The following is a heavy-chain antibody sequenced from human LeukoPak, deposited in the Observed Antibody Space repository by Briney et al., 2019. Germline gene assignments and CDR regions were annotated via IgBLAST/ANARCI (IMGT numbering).Heavy chain of an antibody. CDR1: GFTFSSYA. Sequence: GGSLRLSCAASGFTFSSYAMSWVRQAPGKGLEWVSAISGSGGSTYYADSVKGRFTISRDNSKNTLYLQMNSLRAEDTAVYYCAKVPNYDILTGYYFLPVWFDPWGQGTLVTVSS. J-gene: IGHJ5*02. D-gene: IGHD3-9*01. CDR3: AKVPNYDILTGYYFLPVWFDP. V-gene: IGHV3-23*01. CDR2: ISGSGGST.